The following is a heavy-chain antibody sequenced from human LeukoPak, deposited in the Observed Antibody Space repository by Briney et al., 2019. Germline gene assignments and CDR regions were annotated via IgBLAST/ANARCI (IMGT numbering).Heavy chain of an antibody. J-gene: IGHJ4*02. D-gene: IGHD4-17*01. Sequence: GGSLRLSCAASGFNFINAWMSGVRQAPGKGLEWVGRIKNKADGETTVYAAPVKGRFTISRDDSRNTLYLQMNSLTAGDTAVYYCTTDPGDYADFWGQGALVTVSS. V-gene: IGHV3-15*01. CDR1: GFNFINAW. CDR3: TTDPGDYADF. CDR2: IKNKADGETT.